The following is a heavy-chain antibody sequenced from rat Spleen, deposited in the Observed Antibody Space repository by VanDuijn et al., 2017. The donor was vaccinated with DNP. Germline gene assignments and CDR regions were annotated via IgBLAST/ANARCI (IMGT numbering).Heavy chain of an antibody. CDR2: IXQDSSTI. J-gene: IGHJ2*01. Sequence: EVKLVESGGGLVXPGRXXKLSCAXXXFXXXIYXXXWVXXXPGXXLEXXXEIXQDSSTINYTPSLKDKSTISRDNAQNTLYLQMSKLGSEDTAIYYCANPYYWGQGVMVTVSS. V-gene: IGHV4-2*01. CDR3: ANPYY. CDR1: XFXXXIYX.